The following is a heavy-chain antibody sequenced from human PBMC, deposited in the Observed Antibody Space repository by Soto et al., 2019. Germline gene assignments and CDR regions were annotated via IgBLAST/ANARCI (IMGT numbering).Heavy chain of an antibody. D-gene: IGHD2-15*01. Sequence: VQRVESGGGLVKPGGSLRLSCAASGFTFSDYYMSWIPPAPGKGLEWGSYISSSGSTIYYAGSVKGRFTLSRDKAKNSLYLKMNRLGAEDTAVYYWARQTSPGGVSAPYYFDYWGQGTLVTVSS. V-gene: IGHV3-11*01. CDR1: GFTFSDYY. CDR3: ARQTSPGGVSAPYYFDY. J-gene: IGHJ4*02. CDR2: ISSSGSTI.